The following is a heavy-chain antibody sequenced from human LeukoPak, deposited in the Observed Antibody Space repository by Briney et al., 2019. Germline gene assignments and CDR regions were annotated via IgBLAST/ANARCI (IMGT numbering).Heavy chain of an antibody. V-gene: IGHV1-8*03. Sequence: ASVEVSCKASGYTFTSSDINWVRQATGQGFEWMGWMNPNSGNTGYAQKFQGRVTITRNTSISTAYMELSSLRSEDTAVYYCARGRWFGIAFRFDYWGQGTLVTVSS. CDR1: GYTFTSSD. J-gene: IGHJ4*02. CDR2: MNPNSGNT. CDR3: ARGRWFGIAFRFDY. D-gene: IGHD6-13*01.